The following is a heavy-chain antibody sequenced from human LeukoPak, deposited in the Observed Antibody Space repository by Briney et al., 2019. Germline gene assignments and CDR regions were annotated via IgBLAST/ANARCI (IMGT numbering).Heavy chain of an antibody. CDR1: GFTFITYS. V-gene: IGHV3-21*01. Sequence: GGSLKLSCAASGFTFITYSMNWVRQAPGKGLEWVSSISSSSSFIFYADSVKGRFTISRDNAKNSLYLQMNSLRAEDTAVYYCATKRLSGSYLSDYWGQGTLVTVSS. CDR2: ISSSSSFI. D-gene: IGHD1-26*01. J-gene: IGHJ4*02. CDR3: ATKRLSGSYLSDY.